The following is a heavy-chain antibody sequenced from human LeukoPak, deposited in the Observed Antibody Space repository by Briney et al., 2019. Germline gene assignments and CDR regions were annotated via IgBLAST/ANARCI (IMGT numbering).Heavy chain of an antibody. D-gene: IGHD1-7*01. J-gene: IGHJ4*02. V-gene: IGHV4-59*01. CDR1: GGSISSYY. CDR3: ARGPTGTTPDSDY. Sequence: SETLSLTCTVSGGSISSYYWSWIRQPPGKGLEWIGYIYYSGSTNYNPSLKSRVTISVDTPKNQFSLKLSSVTAADTAVYYCARGPTGTTPDSDYWGQGTLVTVSS. CDR2: IYYSGST.